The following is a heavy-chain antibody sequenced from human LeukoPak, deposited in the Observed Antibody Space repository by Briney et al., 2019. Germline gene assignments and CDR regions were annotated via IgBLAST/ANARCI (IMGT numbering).Heavy chain of an antibody. V-gene: IGHV3-48*02. D-gene: IGHD1-26*01. J-gene: IGHJ3*02. CDR2: ISSSSSIM. CDR1: GFTFSSYT. CDR3: ARDKSGSDSARGAVIDI. Sequence: PGGSLRLSCAASGFTFSSYTMNWVRRAPGKGLEWISYISSSSSIMYYADSVKGRLSISRDNAKNSMYLQMNSLRDEDTAVYYCARDKSGSDSARGAVIDICGQGAIVTVSS.